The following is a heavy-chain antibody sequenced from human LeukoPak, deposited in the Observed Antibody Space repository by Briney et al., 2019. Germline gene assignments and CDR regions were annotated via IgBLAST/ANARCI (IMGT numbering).Heavy chain of an antibody. V-gene: IGHV3-74*01. CDR1: GFTFSSYV. Sequence: GSLRLSCAASGFTFSSYVMHWVRQAPGKGLVWVSRINTDGSSTNYADSVKGRFTISRDNAKNTLLLQMNSLRAEDTAVYFCARVSNSFGLDYWGQGTLVTVSS. CDR2: INTDGSST. J-gene: IGHJ4*02. D-gene: IGHD3-3*01. CDR3: ARVSNSFGLDY.